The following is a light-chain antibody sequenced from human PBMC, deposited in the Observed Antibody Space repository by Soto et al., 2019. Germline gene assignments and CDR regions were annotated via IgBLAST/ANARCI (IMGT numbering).Light chain of an antibody. Sequence: DIQMTQSPSSLSASVGDRVTITCRASQSISTYLKWYQQKPGKAPKLLIYAASSLQSGFTSRFSGSGSETDFTLTSSSLQPEDFATYSCQHSTTWTFGQGTKVDIK. J-gene: IGKJ1*01. V-gene: IGKV1-39*01. CDR3: QHSTTWT. CDR2: AAS. CDR1: QSISTY.